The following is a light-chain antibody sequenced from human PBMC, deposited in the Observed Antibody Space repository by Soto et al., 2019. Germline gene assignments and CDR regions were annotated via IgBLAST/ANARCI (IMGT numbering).Light chain of an antibody. J-gene: IGKJ1*01. Sequence: EIVMTQSPATLSVSPGERATLSCRASQSVSSNLAWYQQKPGQAPRLLIYGASTRDTGIPARFSGSGSGTEFTLTISSLQSEDFGVYYWQQYNNWPPWTFGQWTKVEIK. V-gene: IGKV3-15*01. CDR2: GAS. CDR1: QSVSSN. CDR3: QQYNNWPPWT.